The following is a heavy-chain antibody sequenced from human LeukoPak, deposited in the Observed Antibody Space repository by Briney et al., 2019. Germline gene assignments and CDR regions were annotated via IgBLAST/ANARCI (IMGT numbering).Heavy chain of an antibody. CDR1: GFTFSNAW. CDR2: IKSKTDGGTI. CDR3: TTYEFWSGYYPVLGDY. Sequence: PGGSLRLSCAASGFTFSNAWMSWVRQAPGKGLEWVGRIKSKTDGGTIDYAAPVKGRFTISRDDSKNTLYLQMNSLKIEDTAFYYCTTYEFWSGYYPVLGDYWGRGTLVTVSS. V-gene: IGHV3-15*01. J-gene: IGHJ4*02. D-gene: IGHD3-3*01.